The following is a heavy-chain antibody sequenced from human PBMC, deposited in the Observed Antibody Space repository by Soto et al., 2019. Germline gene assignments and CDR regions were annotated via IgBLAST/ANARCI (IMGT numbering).Heavy chain of an antibody. CDR3: AREGEDVDYDGEYFDL. D-gene: IGHD4-17*01. CDR1: GFTFSSYA. V-gene: IGHV3-30-3*01. J-gene: IGHJ2*01. Sequence: QVQLVESGGGVVQPGRSLRLSCAASGFTFSSYAMHWVRQAPGKGLEWVAVISYDGSNKYYADSVKGRFTISRDNSKNTLYLQMNSLRAEDTAVYYCAREGEDVDYDGEYFDLWGRGTLVTVSS. CDR2: ISYDGSNK.